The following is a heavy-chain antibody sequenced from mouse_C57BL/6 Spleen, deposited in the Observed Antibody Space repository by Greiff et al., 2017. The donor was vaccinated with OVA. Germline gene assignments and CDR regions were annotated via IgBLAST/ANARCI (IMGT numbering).Heavy chain of an antibody. J-gene: IGHJ1*03. CDR1: GFTFSSYA. CDR3: ARDRPMGYFDV. CDR2: ISDGGSYT. V-gene: IGHV5-4*01. Sequence: EVKLVESGGGLVKPGGSLKLSCAASGFTFSSYAMSWVRQTPEKRLEWVATISDGGSYTYYPDNVKGRFTISRDNAKNNLYLQVSHLKSEDTAMYYCARDRPMGYFDVWGTGTTVTVSS.